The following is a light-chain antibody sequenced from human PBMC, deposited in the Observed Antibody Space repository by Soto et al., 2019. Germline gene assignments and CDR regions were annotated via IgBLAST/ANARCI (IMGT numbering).Light chain of an antibody. CDR3: MQALRTPFI. Sequence: VITQSPFSLPVTPGEPASISCRSSQSLLNSKGYNYLDWYLQKPGQSPQLLIYMASTRASGVDDRFSGSGSGTDFTMKISRVEAEYVGVYYCMQALRTPFIFGLGTRLEIK. CDR1: QSLLNSKGYNY. J-gene: IGKJ5*01. CDR2: MAS. V-gene: IGKV2-28*01.